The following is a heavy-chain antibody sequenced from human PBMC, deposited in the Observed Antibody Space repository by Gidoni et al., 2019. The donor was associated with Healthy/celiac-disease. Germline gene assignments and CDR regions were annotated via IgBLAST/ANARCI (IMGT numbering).Heavy chain of an antibody. CDR1: GFTFSSYA. V-gene: IGHV3-23*01. J-gene: IGHJ4*02. Sequence: EVQLLESGGGLVQPGGSLRLSCAASGFTFSSYAMSWVRQAPGKGLEWVSEISGSGGRTYYADSVKGRFTISRDNSKNTLYLQMNSLRAEDTAVYYCAKRRYSSSWYPYYFDYWGQGTLVTVSS. CDR3: AKRRYSSSWYPYYFDY. D-gene: IGHD6-13*01. CDR2: ISGSGGRT.